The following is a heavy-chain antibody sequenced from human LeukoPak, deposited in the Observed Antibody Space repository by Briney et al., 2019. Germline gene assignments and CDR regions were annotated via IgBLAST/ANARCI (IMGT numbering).Heavy chain of an antibody. Sequence: ASVKVSCKASGYTFTGYYMHWVRQAPGQGLEWMGWINPKNAATNYAQKFQGRVTMTRDTSSGTVYMELSSLSSDDTAVYYCARTLYIAAAPGGLDYWGQGTLVTVSS. CDR3: ARTLYIAAAPGGLDY. CDR2: INPKNAAT. J-gene: IGHJ4*02. D-gene: IGHD6-13*01. CDR1: GYTFTGYY. V-gene: IGHV1-2*02.